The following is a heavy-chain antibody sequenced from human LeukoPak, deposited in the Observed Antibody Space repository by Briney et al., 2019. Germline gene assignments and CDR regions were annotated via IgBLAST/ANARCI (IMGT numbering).Heavy chain of an antibody. V-gene: IGHV1-2*02. CDR3: ARGTFARADINWYYYFDY. D-gene: IGHD1-7*01. CDR2: INPNSGGT. J-gene: IGHJ4*02. Sequence: ASVKVSCKASGYTFTGYYMRWVRQAPGQGLEWMGWINPNSGGTNYAQKFQGRVTMTRDTSISTAYMELSSLRSDDTAVYYCARGTFARADINWYYYFDYWGQGTLVTVSS. CDR1: GYTFTGYY.